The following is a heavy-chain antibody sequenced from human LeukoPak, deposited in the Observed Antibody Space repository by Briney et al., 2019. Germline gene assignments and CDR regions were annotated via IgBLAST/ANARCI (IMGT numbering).Heavy chain of an antibody. Sequence: SETLSLTCAVYGGSFSGYYWSWIRQPPGKGLEWIGEINHSGSTNYNPSLKSRVTISVDTSKNQFSLKLSSVTAADTAVYYCARYSEVAGFFDYWGQGTLGTVSS. J-gene: IGHJ4*02. CDR3: ARYSEVAGFFDY. D-gene: IGHD2-15*01. CDR1: GGSFSGYY. CDR2: INHSGST. V-gene: IGHV4-34*01.